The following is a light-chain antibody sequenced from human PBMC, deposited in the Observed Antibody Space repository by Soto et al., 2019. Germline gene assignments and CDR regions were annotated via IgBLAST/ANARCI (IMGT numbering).Light chain of an antibody. Sequence: AIRMTQSPSSFSASTGDRVTITCRASQGISSYLAWYQQKPGKAPKLLIYAASTLQSGVPSRFSGSGSGTDFTLTISCLQSEDFATYYCQQYYSYPPGTLGQGTKVEIK. CDR2: AAS. CDR3: QQYYSYPPGT. V-gene: IGKV1-8*01. J-gene: IGKJ1*01. CDR1: QGISSY.